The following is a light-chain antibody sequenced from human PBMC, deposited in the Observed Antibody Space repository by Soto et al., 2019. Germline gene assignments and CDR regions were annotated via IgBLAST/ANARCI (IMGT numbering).Light chain of an antibody. CDR2: DAS. J-gene: IGKJ2*01. CDR1: QSISSW. CDR3: QQCDSYPYT. Sequence: DIEMTQSPSTLSASVGDRVSITCRASQSISSWLAWYQQKPGKAPKLLIYDASSLESGVPSRFSGSGSGTQFTLSISSLQPDDFATYDCQQCDSYPYTFGQGTNLESK. V-gene: IGKV1-5*01.